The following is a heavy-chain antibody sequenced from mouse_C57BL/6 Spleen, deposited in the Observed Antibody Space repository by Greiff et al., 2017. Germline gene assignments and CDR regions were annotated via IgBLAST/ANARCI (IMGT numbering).Heavy chain of an antibody. D-gene: IGHD1-1*01. V-gene: IGHV2-2*01. CDR3: ARTLYGSSPYYYAMDY. CDR1: GFSLTSYG. J-gene: IGHJ4*01. Sequence: QVQLKESGPGLVQPSQSLSITCTVSGFSLTSYGVHWVRQSPGKGLEWLGVIWSGGSTDYNAAFISRLSISKDNSKSQVFFKMNSLQADDTAIYYCARTLYGSSPYYYAMDYWGQGTSVTVSS. CDR2: IWSGGST.